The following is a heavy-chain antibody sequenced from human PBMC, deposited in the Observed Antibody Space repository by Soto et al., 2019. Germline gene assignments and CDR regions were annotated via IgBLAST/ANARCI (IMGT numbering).Heavy chain of an antibody. Sequence: QVQLQESGPGLVKPSGTLSLTCAVSGVSISSHDWWTWVRQPPGKGLEWIGGSHPSGNTNYNSSLESRVTITPDKSKNQFSLPLSSVTVADTAVYYCATRDTGRVYWGQGTLVTVSS. J-gene: IGHJ4*02. CDR1: GVSISSHDW. CDR2: SHPSGNT. D-gene: IGHD5-18*01. CDR3: ATRDTGRVY. V-gene: IGHV4-4*02.